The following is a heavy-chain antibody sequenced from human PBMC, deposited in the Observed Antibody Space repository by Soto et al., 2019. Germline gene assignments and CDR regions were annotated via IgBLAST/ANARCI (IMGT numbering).Heavy chain of an antibody. D-gene: IGHD6-25*01. Sequence: EVQLVQSGAEVKKPGESLRISCKGSGYSFTSYWINWVRQMPGTGLEWMGRMDPSDSYTNYSPSFQGHVTISADKSSSTAYLQWSSLKASDTAMYYCAREAKRSTGYSSDTTFDYWGQGTLVTVSS. J-gene: IGHJ4*02. CDR3: AREAKRSTGYSSDTTFDY. V-gene: IGHV5-10-1*01. CDR1: GYSFTSYW. CDR2: MDPSDSYT.